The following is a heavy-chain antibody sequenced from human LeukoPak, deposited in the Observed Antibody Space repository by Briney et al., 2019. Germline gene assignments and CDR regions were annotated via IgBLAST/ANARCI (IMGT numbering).Heavy chain of an antibody. J-gene: IGHJ4*02. CDR1: GFTFSSYC. CDR3: ARGLSGVTGYTYGRGIDY. V-gene: IGHV3-7*01. D-gene: IGHD5-18*01. Sequence: GGSLRLSCTASGFTFSSYCMSWVRQAPGKGLEWVANIKKDGSEKYYVDSVKGRFTISRDNAKTSLYLQMYSLRAEDTALYYCARGLSGVTGYTYGRGIDYWGQGTLVTVSS. CDR2: IKKDGSEK.